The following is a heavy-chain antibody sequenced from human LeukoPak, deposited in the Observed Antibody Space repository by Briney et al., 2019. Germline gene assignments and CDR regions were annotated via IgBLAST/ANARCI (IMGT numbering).Heavy chain of an antibody. CDR2: IKQDGSDK. V-gene: IGHV3-7*01. Sequence: GGSLRLSCTGSGFTFSNYWMSWVRQAPGKGLEWVANIKQDGSDKYYVDSVKGRFTISRDNAKNSLYLQMNSLRADDTAVYYCAREFNWNSDFWGQGTLVTVSS. J-gene: IGHJ4*02. D-gene: IGHD1-7*01. CDR3: AREFNWNSDF. CDR1: GFTFSNYW.